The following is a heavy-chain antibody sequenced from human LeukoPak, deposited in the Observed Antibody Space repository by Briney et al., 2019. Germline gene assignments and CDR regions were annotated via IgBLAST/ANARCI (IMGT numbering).Heavy chain of an antibody. CDR1: GYSFTSYW. V-gene: IGHV5-51*01. D-gene: IGHD3-22*01. CDR3: ARCSIGSHALTYYYDSSGYFAY. J-gene: IGHJ4*02. Sequence: GESLKISCKGSGYSFTSYWIGWVRQMPGKGLEWMGIIYPGDSDTRYSPSFQGQVTISADKSISTAYLQWSSLKASDTAMYYCARCSIGSHALTYYYDSSGYFAYWGQGTLVTVSS. CDR2: IYPGDSDT.